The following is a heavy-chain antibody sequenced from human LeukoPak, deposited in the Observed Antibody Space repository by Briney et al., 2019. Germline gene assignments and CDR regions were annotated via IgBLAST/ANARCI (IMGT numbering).Heavy chain of an antibody. Sequence: SVKVSCKASGGTFSSYAISWVRQAPGQGLEWMGGIIPIFGTANYAQKFQGRVTITADESTSTAYMELSSLRSEDTAVYYCARDRRFSEWLLYFDYWGQGTLVTVSS. CDR3: ARDRRFSEWLLYFDY. CDR1: GGTFSSYA. D-gene: IGHD3-3*01. V-gene: IGHV1-69*13. CDR2: IIPIFGTA. J-gene: IGHJ4*02.